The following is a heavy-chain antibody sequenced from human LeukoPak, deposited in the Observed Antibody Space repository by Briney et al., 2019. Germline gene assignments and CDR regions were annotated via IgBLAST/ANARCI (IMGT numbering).Heavy chain of an antibody. D-gene: IGHD4-23*01. CDR1: GGSISSYY. CDR3: ARDRYGGNELFDY. Sequence: PSETLSLTCTVSGGSISSYYWSWIRQPPGKGLEWIGYIYYSGSTNYNPSLKSRVTISVDTSKNQFSLKLSSVTAADTAVYYCARDRYGGNELFDYWGQGTLVTVSS. J-gene: IGHJ4*02. CDR2: IYYSGST. V-gene: IGHV4-59*01.